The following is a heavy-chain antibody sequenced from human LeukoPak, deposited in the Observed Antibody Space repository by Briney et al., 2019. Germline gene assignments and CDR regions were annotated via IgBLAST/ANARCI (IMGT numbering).Heavy chain of an antibody. J-gene: IGHJ6*02. CDR2: INPNSGGT. V-gene: IGHV1-2*04. D-gene: IGHD6-13*01. CDR3: ARDWPIAAADSQNYYYYGMDV. Sequence: ASVNVSCKASGYTFTSYYMHWVRQAPGQGLEWMGWINPNSGGTNYAQKFQGWVTMTRDTSISTAYMELSRLRSDDTAVYYCARDWPIAAADSQNYYYYGMDVWGQGTTVTVSS. CDR1: GYTFTSYY.